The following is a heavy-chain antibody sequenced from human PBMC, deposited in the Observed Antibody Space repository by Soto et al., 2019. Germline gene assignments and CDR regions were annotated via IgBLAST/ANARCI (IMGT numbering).Heavy chain of an antibody. J-gene: IGHJ4*02. CDR2: FDPEDGET. CDR3: ATEFTGYYSFDY. V-gene: IGHV1-24*01. D-gene: IGHD3-9*01. CDR1: GYTLTEXS. Sequence: ASVKVSCKVSGYTLTEXSMHWVRQAPGKGLEWMGGFDPEDGETIYAQKFQGRVTMTEDTSTDTAYMELSSLRSEYTAVYYCATEFTGYYSFDYWGQGTLVTVSS.